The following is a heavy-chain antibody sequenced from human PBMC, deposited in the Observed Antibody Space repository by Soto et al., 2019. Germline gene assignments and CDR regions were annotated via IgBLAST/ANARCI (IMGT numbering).Heavy chain of an antibody. CDR1: GFTFSNYA. CDR2: VSGSGSST. D-gene: IGHD2-15*01. V-gene: IGHV3-23*01. CDR3: ARRSPSWAFDI. J-gene: IGHJ3*02. Sequence: GGSLRLSCAVSGFTFSNYAMNWVRQAPGKGLEWVSVVSGSGSSTYYADSVKGRFTISRDNSRNTLYLQMNSLRAEDTAVYYCARRSPSWAFDIWGQGTMVTLSS.